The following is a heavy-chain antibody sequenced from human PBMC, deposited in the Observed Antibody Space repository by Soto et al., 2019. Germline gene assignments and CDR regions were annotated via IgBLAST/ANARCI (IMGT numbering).Heavy chain of an antibody. D-gene: IGHD3-3*01. Sequence: SGPTLVNPTQTLTLTCTFSGFSLSTSGMCVSWIRQPPGKALEWLALIDWDDDKYYSTSLKTRLTISKDTSKNQVVLTMTNMDPVDTATYYCARTVGQYYDFWSGYYIDYWGQGTLVTVSS. CDR1: GFSLSTSGMC. CDR2: IDWDDDK. V-gene: IGHV2-70*01. CDR3: ARTVGQYYDFWSGYYIDY. J-gene: IGHJ4*02.